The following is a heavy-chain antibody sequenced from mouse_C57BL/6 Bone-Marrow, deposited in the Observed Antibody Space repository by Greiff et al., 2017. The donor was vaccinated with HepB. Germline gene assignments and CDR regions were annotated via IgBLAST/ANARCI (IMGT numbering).Heavy chain of an antibody. Sequence: VQLQQSGAELVRPGASVTLSCKASGYTFTDYEMHWVKQTPVHGLEWIGAIDPETGGTAYNQKFKGKAILTADKSSSTAYMELRSLTSEDSAVYYCTISLLWLPFDYWGQGTTLTVSS. CDR1: GYTFTDYE. CDR2: IDPETGGT. V-gene: IGHV1-15*01. J-gene: IGHJ2*01. CDR3: TISLLWLPFDY. D-gene: IGHD2-9*01.